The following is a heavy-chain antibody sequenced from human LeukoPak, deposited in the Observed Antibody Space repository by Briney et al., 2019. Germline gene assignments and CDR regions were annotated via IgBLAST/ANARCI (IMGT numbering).Heavy chain of an antibody. V-gene: IGHV4-39*01. J-gene: IGHJ5*02. CDR3: AGHPTIPDGDYSGNWFDP. D-gene: IGHD4-17*01. CDR2: ISYSGDT. Sequence: SETLSLTCIVSGGSISSSSYYWVWIRQPPGKGLEWIGTISYSGDTYYNPSLKSRVTISVDTSKNQFSLKLSSVTAADTAVYYCAGHPTIPDGDYSGNWFDPWGQGTLVTVSS. CDR1: GGSISSSSYY.